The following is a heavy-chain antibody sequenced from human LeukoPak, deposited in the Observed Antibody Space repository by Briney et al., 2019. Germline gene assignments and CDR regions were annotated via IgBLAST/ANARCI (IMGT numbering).Heavy chain of an antibody. CDR3: ARGDPATLDSSGPPDY. V-gene: IGHV1-2*02. CDR1: GYTFTGYY. J-gene: IGHJ4*02. D-gene: IGHD6-19*01. CDR2: INPNSGGT. Sequence: ASVKVSCKASGYTFTGYYMHWVRQAPGQGLEWMGWINPNSGGTNYAQKFQGRVTMTRDTSISTAYMELSRLRSDDTAVYYCARGDPATLDSSGPPDYWGQGTLVTVSS.